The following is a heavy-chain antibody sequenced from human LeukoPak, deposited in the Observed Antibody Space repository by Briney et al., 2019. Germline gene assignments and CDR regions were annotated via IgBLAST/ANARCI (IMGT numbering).Heavy chain of an antibody. CDR3: ARIPAAGSLKGAFDI. CDR2: IYPGDSDT. V-gene: IGHV5-51*01. J-gene: IGHJ3*02. D-gene: IGHD6-13*01. Sequence: GESLKISCKGSGYSFTNYWIAWVRQMPGKGLEWMGIIYPGDSDTTYSPSFQGQVTLSADKSISTAFLQWSSLKASDTAMYYCARIPAAGSLKGAFDIWGQGTMVTVS. CDR1: GYSFTNYW.